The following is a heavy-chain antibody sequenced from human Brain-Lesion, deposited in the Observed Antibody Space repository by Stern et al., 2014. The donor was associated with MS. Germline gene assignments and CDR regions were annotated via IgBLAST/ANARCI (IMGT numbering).Heavy chain of an antibody. V-gene: IGHV1-58*01. Sequence: QLVESGPEVKKPGTSVKVSCKASGFTFTSSAVQWVRQARGPRLEWIGWIVVGSGNTNYAQKFQERVTITRDMSTSTAYMELSSLRSEDTAVYYCAADPTTGSSSWYYIPNWFDPWGQGTLVTVSS. CDR2: IVVGSGNT. J-gene: IGHJ5*02. CDR1: GFTFTSSA. D-gene: IGHD6-13*01. CDR3: AADPTTGSSSWYYIPNWFDP.